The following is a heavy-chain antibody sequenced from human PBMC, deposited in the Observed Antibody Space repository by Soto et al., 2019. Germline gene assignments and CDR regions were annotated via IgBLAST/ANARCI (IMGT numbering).Heavy chain of an antibody. CDR2: IYHSGST. D-gene: IGHD4-17*01. V-gene: IGHV4-4*02. CDR3: AKDKQPDGVWDFDY. CDR1: GGSISSSNW. Sequence: SETLSLTCAVSGGSISSSNWWSWVRQPPGKGLEWIGEIYHSGSTNYNPSLKSRVTISVDKSKNQFSLKLSSVTADDTAVYYCAKDKQPDGVWDFDYWGQGTLVTVSS. J-gene: IGHJ4*02.